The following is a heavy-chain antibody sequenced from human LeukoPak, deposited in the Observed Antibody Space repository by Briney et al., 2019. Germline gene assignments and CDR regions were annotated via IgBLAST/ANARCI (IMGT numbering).Heavy chain of an antibody. CDR1: GFTFSSYG. CDR2: ISVDATNK. J-gene: IGHJ4*02. V-gene: IGHV3-30*18. Sequence: GGSLRLSCAASGFTFSSYGMHWVRQAPGKGLEWVAVISVDATNKYYADSVKGRFTISRDNSKNTLYLQMNSLRAEDTAVYYCAKDSSADDSSGYSYYFDYWGQGTLATVSS. CDR3: AKDSSADDSSGYSYYFDY. D-gene: IGHD3-22*01.